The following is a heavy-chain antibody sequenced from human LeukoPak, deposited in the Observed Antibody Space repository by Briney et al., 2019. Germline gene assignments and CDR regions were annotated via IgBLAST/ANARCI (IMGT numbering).Heavy chain of an antibody. CDR3: ARDLMWGFDN. V-gene: IGHV3-30*02. CDR2: IGPDGRDQ. D-gene: IGHD7-27*01. Sequence: PVGSLRPSCAASGFTFSGHNMHWGRQTPGVGREWVAIIGPDGRDQHYTDSLKGRFTISRDNSKTTLYLQINSLRDEDTGLYFCARDLMWGFDNWGRGILVTVSS. CDR1: GFTFSGHN. J-gene: IGHJ4*02.